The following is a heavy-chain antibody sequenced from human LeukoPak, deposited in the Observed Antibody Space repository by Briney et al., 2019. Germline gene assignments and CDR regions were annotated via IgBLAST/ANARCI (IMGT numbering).Heavy chain of an antibody. D-gene: IGHD3-22*01. CDR2: ISAYNGNT. CDR3: ARDLVGYCYDSSGYLDP. Sequence: GASVKVSCKASGYTFTSYGISWVRQAPGQGLEWMGWISAYNGNTNYAQKLQGRVTMTTDTSTSTAYMELRSLRSDDTAVYYCARDLVGYCYDSSGYLDPWGQGTLVTVSS. J-gene: IGHJ5*02. CDR1: GYTFTSYG. V-gene: IGHV1-18*01.